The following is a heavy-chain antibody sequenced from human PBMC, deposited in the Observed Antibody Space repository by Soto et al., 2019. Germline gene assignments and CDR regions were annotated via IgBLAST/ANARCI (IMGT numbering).Heavy chain of an antibody. CDR3: ARDSPSSSWYGMDV. J-gene: IGHJ6*02. Sequence: GGSRRLCCAASGFTVSSNYMSWVRQAPGKGLEWVSVIYSGGSTYYADSVKGRFTISRDNSKNTLYLQMNSLRAEDTAVYYCARDSPSSSWYGMDVWGQGTTVTVSS. D-gene: IGHD6-13*01. V-gene: IGHV3-53*01. CDR1: GFTVSSNY. CDR2: IYSGGST.